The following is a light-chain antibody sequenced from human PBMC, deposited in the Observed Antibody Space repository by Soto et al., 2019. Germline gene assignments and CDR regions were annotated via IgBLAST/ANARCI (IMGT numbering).Light chain of an antibody. V-gene: IGKV3-20*01. CDR2: GAS. J-gene: IGKJ3*01. Sequence: EIVLTQSPGTLSLSPGERATLSCRASQSVSSNYLAWYQQKSGQAPRLLIYGASSRATGIPDRFSGSGSGTDFTLTISSLEPEDFAVYYCQQYGSSPLFTFGPGTKVDIK. CDR3: QQYGSSPLFT. CDR1: QSVSSNY.